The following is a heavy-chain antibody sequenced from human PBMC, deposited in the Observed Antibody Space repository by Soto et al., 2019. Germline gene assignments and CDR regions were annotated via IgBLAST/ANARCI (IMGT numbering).Heavy chain of an antibody. J-gene: IGHJ6*02. Sequence: SETLSLTCTVFGGSLSSYYWSWIRQPPGKGLEWIGYIYYSGSTNYNPSLKSRVTISVDTSKNQFSLKLSSVTAADTAVYYCARGGSGGDYYYYGMDVWGQGTTVT. CDR3: ARGGSGGDYYYYGMDV. CDR1: GGSLSSYY. V-gene: IGHV4-59*01. D-gene: IGHD6-19*01. CDR2: IYYSGST.